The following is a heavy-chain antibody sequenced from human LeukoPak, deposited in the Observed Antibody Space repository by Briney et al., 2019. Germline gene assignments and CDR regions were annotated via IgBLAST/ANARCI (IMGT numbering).Heavy chain of an antibody. D-gene: IGHD5-12*01. CDR1: GVTVSNAW. CDR2: ISAGGTT. Sequence: PGESLRLSCAASGVTVSNAWMSWVRQAPGKGLEWVGRISAGGTTDYAAPVKGRFSISRDESKNTLYLQMSSLKTEDTAVYYCTTAPTRNWLPYFEYWGLGTLATVSS. V-gene: IGHV3-15*01. J-gene: IGHJ4*02. CDR3: TTAPTRNWLPYFEY.